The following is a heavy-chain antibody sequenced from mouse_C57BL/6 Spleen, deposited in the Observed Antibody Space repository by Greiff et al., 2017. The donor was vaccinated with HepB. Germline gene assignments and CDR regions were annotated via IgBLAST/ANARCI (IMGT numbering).Heavy chain of an antibody. V-gene: IGHV1-22*01. CDR2: INPNNGGT. J-gene: IGHJ3*01. Sequence: VQLKQSGPELVKPGASVKMSCKASGYTFTDYNMHWVKQSHGKSLEWIGYINPNNGGTSYNQKFKGKATLTVNKSSSTAYMELRSLTSEDCAVYYCARGGIYYDYDGGFAYWGQGTLVTVSA. CDR3: ARGGIYYDYDGGFAY. D-gene: IGHD2-4*01. CDR1: GYTFTDYN.